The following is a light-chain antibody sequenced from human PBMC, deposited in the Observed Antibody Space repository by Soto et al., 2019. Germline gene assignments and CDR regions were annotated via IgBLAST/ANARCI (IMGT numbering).Light chain of an antibody. V-gene: IGKV1D-12*01. CDR1: QGVSAS. Sequence: DIQMTQSPSSVSASVGDRVTITCRASQGVSASLAWYQQKAGRAPKLLSYAAATLQTGVPSRFSGSYSGTDFTLTVTSLQPEDAATYYCQQTDTYPYTFGQGTNLEIK. CDR2: AAA. CDR3: QQTDTYPYT. J-gene: IGKJ2*01.